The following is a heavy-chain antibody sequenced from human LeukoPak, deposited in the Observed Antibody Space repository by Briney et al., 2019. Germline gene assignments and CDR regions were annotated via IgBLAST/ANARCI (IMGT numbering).Heavy chain of an antibody. J-gene: IGHJ4*02. CDR2: INPSGCST. CDR1: VYTFTSYY. Sequence: ASVKVSCKTSVYTFTSYYMHWVRQPPGQGLEWMGIINPSGCSTSYAQKFQGRVTMSSDMSTSTVYMELSSLRSEDPAVYYCARDCSSTSCVGRFDYWGQGSLVTVSS. V-gene: IGHV1-46*01. D-gene: IGHD2-2*01. CDR3: ARDCSSTSCVGRFDY.